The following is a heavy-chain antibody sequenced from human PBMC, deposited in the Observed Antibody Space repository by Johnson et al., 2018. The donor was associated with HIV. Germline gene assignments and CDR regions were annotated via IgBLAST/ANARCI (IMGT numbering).Heavy chain of an antibody. CDR2: ISGSGHSN. J-gene: IGHJ3*02. D-gene: IGHD1-7*01. CDR1: GFTFSSYA. CDR3: AKEKLELRTGDAFDI. V-gene: IGHV3-23*04. Sequence: VQLVESGGGLVQPGGSLRLSCAASGFTFSSYAMSWVRQAPGKGLEWVSAISGSGHSNYYADSVKGRFPISRDSSKNTLYLQMNSLRADDTAVYYCAKEKLELRTGDAFDIWGQGTVVIVSS.